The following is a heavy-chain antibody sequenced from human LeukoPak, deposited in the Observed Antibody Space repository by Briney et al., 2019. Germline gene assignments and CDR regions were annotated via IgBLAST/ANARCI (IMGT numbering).Heavy chain of an antibody. CDR3: ARGDDFWSGYYPRFDY. V-gene: IGHV4-59*01. J-gene: IGHJ4*02. Sequence: PSETLSLTCTVSGGSISSYYWSWIRQPPGKGLEWLGYIYYSGSTNYNPSLKSRVTISVDTSKNQFSLKLSSVTATDTAVYYCARGDDFWSGYYPRFDYWGQGTLVTVSS. CDR1: GGSISSYY. CDR2: IYYSGST. D-gene: IGHD3-3*01.